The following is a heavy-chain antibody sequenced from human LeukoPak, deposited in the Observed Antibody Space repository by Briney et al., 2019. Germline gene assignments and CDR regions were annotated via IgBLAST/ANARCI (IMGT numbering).Heavy chain of an antibody. D-gene: IGHD2-21*01. Sequence: SETLSLTCTVSGGSINSGSYFWTWVRQPAGQAAGKGLEWIGRIYTTGRTSYNPSIGSRVTISADISKNQFSLHLTAVTAADTAVYFCARAYYWVDSWGQGTLVTVSS. V-gene: IGHV4-61*02. CDR3: ARAYYWVDS. J-gene: IGHJ5*01. CDR2: IYTTGRT. CDR1: GGSINSGSYF.